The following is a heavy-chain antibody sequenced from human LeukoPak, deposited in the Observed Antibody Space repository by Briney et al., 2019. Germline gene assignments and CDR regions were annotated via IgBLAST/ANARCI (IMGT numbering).Heavy chain of an antibody. CDR2: ISYDGSNK. J-gene: IGHJ4*02. D-gene: IGHD3-22*01. V-gene: IGHV3-30*04. CDR3: ARGVPRDFYDSSGYYYFDY. Sequence: PGGSLRLSCAASGFTFSSYAMHWVRQAPGKGLEWVAVISYDGSNKYYADSVKGRFTISRDNSKNTLYLQMNSLRAKDTAVYYCARGVPRDFYDSSGYYYFDYWGQGTLVTVSS. CDR1: GFTFSSYA.